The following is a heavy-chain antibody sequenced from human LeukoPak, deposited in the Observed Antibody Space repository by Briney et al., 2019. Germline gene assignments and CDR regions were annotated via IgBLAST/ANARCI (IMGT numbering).Heavy chain of an antibody. CDR1: GAFSSRFY. J-gene: IGHJ4*02. CDR3: ARIDPLGYFDQ. Sequence: SETVSHTCTVSGAFSSRFYWSWVRQSPGKGLEWIGNIFFSGHSNYNPSLTGRVTISPDTSKSQFSLKMTSVTAADTALYYCARIDPLGYFDQWGQGNLVAVSS. CDR2: IFFSGHS. V-gene: IGHV4-59*13.